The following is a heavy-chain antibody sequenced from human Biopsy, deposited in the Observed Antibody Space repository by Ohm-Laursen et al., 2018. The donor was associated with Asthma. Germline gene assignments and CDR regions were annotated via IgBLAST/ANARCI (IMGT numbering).Heavy chain of an antibody. Sequence: SLRLSCSASGFVFSQSGMHWVRQAPGKGLEWVALISSDGQNKYYKDSVKGRFTISRDNSKLRLYLEINSLRVEDSAVYYCARESGQDSGGTGAFDRWGQGIMVAVSS. CDR2: ISSDGQNK. CDR1: GFVFSQSG. D-gene: IGHD4-23*01. J-gene: IGHJ3*02. CDR3: ARESGQDSGGTGAFDR. V-gene: IGHV3-30*03.